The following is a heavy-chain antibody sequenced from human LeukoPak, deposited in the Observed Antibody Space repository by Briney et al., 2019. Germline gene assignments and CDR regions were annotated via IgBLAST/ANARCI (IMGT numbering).Heavy chain of an antibody. CDR1: GFTFSSYS. CDR3: ARGASILWFGEFPYYMDV. Sequence: PGGSLRLSCAASGFTFSSYSMNWVRQAPGKGLEWVSSISISSSYIYYADSVKGRFTISRDNAKNSLYLQMNSLRAEDTAVYYCARGASILWFGEFPYYMDVWGKGTTVTISS. D-gene: IGHD3-10*01. CDR2: ISISSSYI. J-gene: IGHJ6*03. V-gene: IGHV3-21*01.